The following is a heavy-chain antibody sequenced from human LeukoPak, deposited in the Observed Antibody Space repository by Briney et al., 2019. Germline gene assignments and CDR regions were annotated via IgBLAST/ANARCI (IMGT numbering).Heavy chain of an antibody. CDR3: ARSLITPTNWFDP. V-gene: IGHV4-61*02. CDR1: GASISSGSYY. CDR2: IYSSENT. Sequence: SQTPSLTCTVSGASISSGSYYWSWIRQPAGKGLEWIGRIYSSENTNYNPSLKSRVTISVDTSKNQFSLELNSVTAADTAVYYCARSLITPTNWFDPWGQGTLVTVSS. D-gene: IGHD2-15*01. J-gene: IGHJ5*02.